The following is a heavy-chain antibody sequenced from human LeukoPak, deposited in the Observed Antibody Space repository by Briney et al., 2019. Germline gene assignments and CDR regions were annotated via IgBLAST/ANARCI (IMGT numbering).Heavy chain of an antibody. D-gene: IGHD1-26*01. Sequence: LTGGSLRLSCAASGFTFSSYGMHWVRQAPDKGLEWVAFIRYDGSNKYYADSVKGRFTISRDNSKNTLYLQMNSLRAEDTAVYYCANIARERGWELPIPFCYYYYMDVWGKGTTVTISS. CDR3: ANIARERGWELPIPFCYYYYMDV. CDR1: GFTFSSYG. CDR2: IRYDGSNK. V-gene: IGHV3-30*02. J-gene: IGHJ6*03.